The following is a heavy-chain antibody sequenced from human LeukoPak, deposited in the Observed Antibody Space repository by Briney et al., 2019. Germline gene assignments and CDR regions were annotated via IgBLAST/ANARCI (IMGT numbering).Heavy chain of an antibody. CDR1: GFTFSSYE. CDR2: ISSSGSTI. CDR3: AKHDYGDDSYYYYMDV. D-gene: IGHD4-17*01. J-gene: IGHJ6*03. Sequence: GGSLRLSCAASGFTFSSYEMNWVRQAPGKGLEWVSYISSSGSTIYYADSVKGRFTISRDNAKNSLYLQMNSPRAEDTAVYYCAKHDYGDDSYYYYMDVWGKGTTVTISS. V-gene: IGHV3-48*03.